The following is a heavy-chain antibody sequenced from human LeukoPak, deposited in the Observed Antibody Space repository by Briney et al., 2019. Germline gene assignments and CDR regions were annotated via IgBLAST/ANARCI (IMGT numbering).Heavy chain of an antibody. CDR2: IYYGGT. V-gene: IGHV4-38-2*02. J-gene: IGHJ4*02. D-gene: IGHD4-11*01. CDR1: GYSIISGFH. CDR3: ARDDYSNYGHY. Sequence: SETLSLTCAVSGYSIISGFHWAWIRQPPGKGLEWIGSIYYGGTNYSPSLRGRITILMDMSKKQFSLELSSVTAADTAVYFCARDDYSNYGHYWGQGKLVIVSS.